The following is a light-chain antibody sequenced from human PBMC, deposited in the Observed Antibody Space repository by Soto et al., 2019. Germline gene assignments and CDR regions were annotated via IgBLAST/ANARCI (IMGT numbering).Light chain of an antibody. J-gene: IGLJ1*01. V-gene: IGLV1-44*01. CDR2: GDN. Sequence: QSALTQSPSASGSPAQRVTISCSGSSSNIGTNTVNWYQQLPGTAPKLLIYGDNQRPSGVPDRFSGSKSGTSASLAISGLQSEDEADYYCAAWDDSLNGYVFAAGTKVTVL. CDR3: AAWDDSLNGYV. CDR1: SSNIGTNT.